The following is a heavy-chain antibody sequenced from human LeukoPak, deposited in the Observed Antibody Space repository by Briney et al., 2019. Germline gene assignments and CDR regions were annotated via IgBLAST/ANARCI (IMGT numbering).Heavy chain of an antibody. CDR3: ARQSGQLVDY. Sequence: SETLSLTCAVYGGSFSGYYWSWIRQPPGKGLEWIGEINHSGSTYYNPSLKSRVTISVDTSKNQFSLKLSSVTAADTAVYYCARQSGQLVDYWGQGTLVTVSS. CDR2: INHSGST. D-gene: IGHD6-6*01. CDR1: GGSFSGYY. V-gene: IGHV4-34*01. J-gene: IGHJ4*02.